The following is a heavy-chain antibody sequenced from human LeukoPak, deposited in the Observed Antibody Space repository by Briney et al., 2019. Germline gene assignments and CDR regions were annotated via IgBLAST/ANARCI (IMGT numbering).Heavy chain of an antibody. CDR1: GFTFSSYA. D-gene: IGHD3-22*01. J-gene: IGHJ4*02. CDR3: ARLSLATMIVVANFDY. Sequence: GGSLRLSCAASGFTFSSYAMSWVRQAPGKGLEWVSTISGSGGTTYYADSVKGRFTISRDNAKNSLYLQMNSLRDEDTAVYYCARLSLATMIVVANFDYWGQGTLVTVSS. CDR2: ISGSGGTT. V-gene: IGHV3-23*01.